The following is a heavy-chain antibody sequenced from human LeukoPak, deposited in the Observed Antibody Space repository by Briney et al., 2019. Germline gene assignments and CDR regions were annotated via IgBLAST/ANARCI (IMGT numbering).Heavy chain of an antibody. Sequence: SEILSLTCTVSGGSISSYYWSWIRQPPGKGLEWIGYIYYSGSTNYNPSLKSRVTISVDTSKNQFSLKLSSVTAADTAVYYCARAPTRGAHTRFDYWGQGTLVTVSS. CDR2: IYYSGST. CDR3: ARAPTRGAHTRFDY. V-gene: IGHV4-59*01. D-gene: IGHD3-10*01. J-gene: IGHJ4*02. CDR1: GGSISSYY.